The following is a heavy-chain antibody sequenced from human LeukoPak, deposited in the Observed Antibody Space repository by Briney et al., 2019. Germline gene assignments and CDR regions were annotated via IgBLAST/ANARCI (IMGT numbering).Heavy chain of an antibody. CDR2: FYVGGPT. D-gene: IGHD6-19*01. V-gene: IGHV3-53*05. Sequence: GGSLRLSCAASGFTFSSYSMNWVRQAPGKGLEWVSVFYVGGPTYYADSVQGRFTISRDNSKNTVDFQMSSLRPEDTAVYYCARGAGWNFYEYWGHGTLVTVSS. J-gene: IGHJ4*01. CDR3: ARGAGWNFYEY. CDR1: GFTFSSYS.